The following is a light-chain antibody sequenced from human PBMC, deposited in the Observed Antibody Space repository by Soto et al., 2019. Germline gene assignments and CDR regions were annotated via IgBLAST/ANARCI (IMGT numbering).Light chain of an antibody. V-gene: IGKV1-5*01. J-gene: IGKJ4*01. CDR3: QQYNSYFPGLT. CDR1: RSISSW. Sequence: DIQMTQSPSTLSASVGDRVTITCRASRSISSWLAWYQQKPGKAPKLLIYDASSLESGVPSRFSGSGSGTEFTLTISSLQPDDFATYSCQQYNSYFPGLTSFGGTKVDIK. CDR2: DAS.